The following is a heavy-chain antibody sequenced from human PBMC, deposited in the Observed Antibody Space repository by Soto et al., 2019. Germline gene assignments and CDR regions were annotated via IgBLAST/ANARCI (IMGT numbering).Heavy chain of an antibody. CDR3: ARRGYGGYGGGDAFDI. CDR1: GYSFTSYW. J-gene: IGHJ3*02. V-gene: IGHV5-10-1*01. D-gene: IGHD5-12*01. Sequence: PVESLKISCKGSGYSFTSYWISWVRQMPWKGLEWMGRIDPSDSYTNYSPSFQGHVTISADKSVSTAYLQWSSLKASDTAMYYCARRGYGGYGGGDAFDIWGQGTMVTVSS. CDR2: IDPSDSYT.